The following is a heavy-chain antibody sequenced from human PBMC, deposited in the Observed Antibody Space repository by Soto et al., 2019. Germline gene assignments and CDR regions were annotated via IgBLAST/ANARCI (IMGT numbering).Heavy chain of an antibody. J-gene: IGHJ2*01. D-gene: IGHD4-17*01. CDR2: ISSSSSYI. Sequence: EVQLVESGGGLVKPGGSLRLSCAASGFTFSSYSMNWVRQAPGKGLEWVSSISSSSSYIYYADSVKGRFTISRDNAKNSLYLQMNSLRAEDTAVYYCARARDYGYWYFDLWGRGTLVTVSS. CDR3: ARARDYGYWYFDL. CDR1: GFTFSSYS. V-gene: IGHV3-21*01.